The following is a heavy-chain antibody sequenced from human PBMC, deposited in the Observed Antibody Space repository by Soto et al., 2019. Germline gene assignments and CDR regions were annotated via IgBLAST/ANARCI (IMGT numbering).Heavy chain of an antibody. D-gene: IGHD6-13*01. J-gene: IGHJ5*02. Sequence: QVQLQQWGAGLLKPSETLSLTCAVYGGSFSGYYWSWIRQPPGKGLEWIGEINHSGSTNYNPSLKRRVTISVDTYKNQVALKLTSVTAADTAVYYCERVGRSWYPNWFDPWRQGTLVTVSS. CDR3: ERVGRSWYPNWFDP. V-gene: IGHV4-34*01. CDR1: GGSFSGYY. CDR2: INHSGST.